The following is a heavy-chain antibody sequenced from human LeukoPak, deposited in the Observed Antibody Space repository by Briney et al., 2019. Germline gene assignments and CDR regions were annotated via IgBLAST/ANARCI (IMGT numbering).Heavy chain of an antibody. V-gene: IGHV4-31*03. CDR2: IYYSGST. D-gene: IGHD4-17*01. CDR1: GGSISSRGYY. Sequence: SQTLSLTCTVSGGSISSRGYYWSWIRQHPGKGLEWIGYIYYSGSTYYNPSRKSRVPISVDTSKNQFSLKLSSVTAADTAVYYCARSRATVTTLDYWGQGTLVTVSS. CDR3: ARSRATVTTLDY. J-gene: IGHJ4*02.